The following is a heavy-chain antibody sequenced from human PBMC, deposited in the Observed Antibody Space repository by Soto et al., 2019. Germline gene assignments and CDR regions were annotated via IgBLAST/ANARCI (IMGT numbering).Heavy chain of an antibody. V-gene: IGHV3-15*01. CDR3: TPDPILAAAGGSDP. CDR1: GFTFIYAW. CDR2: IKSNTDGGTT. J-gene: IGHJ5*02. Sequence: EVQLVESGGGLVKPGGSLRLSCEASGFTFIYAWMSWVRQAPGKGLEWVGHIKSNTDGGTTDYAAPVNGRFTISRDDSKTTLYLQMSSLKTEDTAVYYCTPDPILAAAGGSDPWGRGTLVTVSS. D-gene: IGHD6-13*01.